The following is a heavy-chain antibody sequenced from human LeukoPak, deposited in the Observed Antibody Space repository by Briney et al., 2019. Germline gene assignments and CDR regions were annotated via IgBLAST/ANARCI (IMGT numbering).Heavy chain of an antibody. CDR3: ASYYGSGSYPYYYYYYMDV. J-gene: IGHJ6*03. V-gene: IGHV1-46*03. Sequence: EASVKVSCKASRYTFTSYYMHWVRQAPGQGLEWMEIINPSGGSTSYAQKFQGRVTMTRDTSTSTVYMELSSLRSEDTAVYYCASYYGSGSYPYYYYYYMDVWGKGTTVTVSS. CDR2: INPSGGST. D-gene: IGHD3-10*01. CDR1: RYTFTSYY.